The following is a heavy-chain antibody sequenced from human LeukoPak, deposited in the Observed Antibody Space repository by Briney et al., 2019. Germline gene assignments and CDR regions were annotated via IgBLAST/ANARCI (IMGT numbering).Heavy chain of an antibody. CDR1: GGSISSYY. J-gene: IGHJ4*02. Sequence: SETLSLTCTVSGGSISSYYWSWIRQPAGKGLEWIGRIYTSGSTNYNPSLKSRVTMSVDTSKNQFSLKLSSVTAADTAVYYCARGPLDYYDSSGYPDYWGQGTLVTVSS. V-gene: IGHV4-4*07. D-gene: IGHD3-22*01. CDR3: ARGPLDYYDSSGYPDY. CDR2: IYTSGST.